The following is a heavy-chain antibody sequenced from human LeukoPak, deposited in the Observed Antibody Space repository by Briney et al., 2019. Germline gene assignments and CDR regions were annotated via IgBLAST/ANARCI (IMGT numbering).Heavy chain of an antibody. CDR2: IYTSGST. CDR3: ARVGRGYSGYDPYYFDY. J-gene: IGHJ4*02. CDR1: GSSFSGYY. Sequence: SETLSLTCTVSGSSFSGYYWSWIRQPAGKGLEWIGRIYTSGSTNYNPSLKSRVTISVDTSKNQFSLKLSSVTAADTAVYYCARVGRGYSGYDPYYFDYWGQGTLVTVSS. V-gene: IGHV4-4*07. D-gene: IGHD5-12*01.